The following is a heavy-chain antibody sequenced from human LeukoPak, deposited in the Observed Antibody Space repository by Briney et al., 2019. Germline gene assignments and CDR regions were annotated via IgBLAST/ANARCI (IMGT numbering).Heavy chain of an antibody. CDR3: AELGITMIGGV. Sequence: GGSLRLSCVASAFTFSSYSMNWVRQAPGKGLEWVSSISSSSSYIYYADSVKGRFTISRDNAKNSLYLQMNSLRAEDTAVYYCAELGITMIGGVWGKGTTVTISS. CDR1: AFTFSSYS. CDR2: ISSSSSYI. V-gene: IGHV3-21*01. D-gene: IGHD3-10*02. J-gene: IGHJ6*04.